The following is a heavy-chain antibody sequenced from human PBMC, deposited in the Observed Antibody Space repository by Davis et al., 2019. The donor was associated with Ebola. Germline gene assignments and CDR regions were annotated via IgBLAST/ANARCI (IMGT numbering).Heavy chain of an antibody. V-gene: IGHV3-30-3*01. CDR3: AREELELPDY. CDR2: ISYDGSNK. D-gene: IGHD1-7*01. J-gene: IGHJ4*02. CDR1: GFTFSSYA. Sequence: GESLKISCAASGFTFSSYAMHWVRQAPGKGLEWVAVISYDGSNKYYADSVKGRFTISRDNSKNTLYLQMNSLRAEDTAVYYCAREELELPDYWGQGTLVTVSS.